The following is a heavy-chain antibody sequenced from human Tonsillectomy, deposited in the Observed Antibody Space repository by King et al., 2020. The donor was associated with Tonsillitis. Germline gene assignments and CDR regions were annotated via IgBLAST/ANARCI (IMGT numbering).Heavy chain of an antibody. CDR3: VRAPDY. J-gene: IGHJ4*02. V-gene: IGHV1-2*02. CDR1: GYTFTGYY. Sequence: QLVQSGAEVKKPGASVNVSCKASGYTFTGYYIHWVRQAPGQGLEWMGWLNPNSGGTNCAQKFQGRVTMTRDTSNSIAYMELSSLRSDDTAVYYCVRAPDYWGRGTLVTVSS. CDR2: LNPNSGGT.